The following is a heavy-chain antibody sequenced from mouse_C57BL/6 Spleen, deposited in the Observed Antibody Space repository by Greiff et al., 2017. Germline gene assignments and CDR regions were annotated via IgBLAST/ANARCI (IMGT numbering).Heavy chain of an antibody. J-gene: IGHJ3*01. Sequence: QVQLKQPGAELVKPGASVKMSCKASGYTFTSYWITWVKQRPGQGLEWIGDIYPGSGSTNYNEKFKSKATLTVDTSSSTAYMQLSSLTSEDSAVYYCARDHHDYYGVAYWGQGTLVTVSA. CDR3: ARDHHDYYGVAY. CDR1: GYTFTSYW. CDR2: IYPGSGST. V-gene: IGHV1-55*01. D-gene: IGHD1-1*01.